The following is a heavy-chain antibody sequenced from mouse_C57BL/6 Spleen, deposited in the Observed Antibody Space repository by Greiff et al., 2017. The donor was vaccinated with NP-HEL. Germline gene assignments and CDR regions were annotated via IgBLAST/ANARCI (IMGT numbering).Heavy chain of an antibody. CDR1: GYSITSGYY. CDR2: ISYDGSN. J-gene: IGHJ3*01. CDR3: ARDGEIYYYGSSPAWFAY. V-gene: IGHV3-6*01. Sequence: EVQLLESGPGLVKPSQSLSLTCSVTGYSITSGYYWNWIRQFPGNKLEWMGYISYDGSNNYNPSLKNRISITRDTSKNQFFLKLNSVTTEDTATYYCARDGEIYYYGSSPAWFAYWGQGTLVTVSA. D-gene: IGHD1-1*01.